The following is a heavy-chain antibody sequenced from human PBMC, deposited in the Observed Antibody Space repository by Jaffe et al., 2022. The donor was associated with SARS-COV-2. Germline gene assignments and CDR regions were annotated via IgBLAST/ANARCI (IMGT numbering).Heavy chain of an antibody. J-gene: IGHJ3*02. Sequence: QVQLVESGGGVVQPGRSLRLSCAASGFTFSSYGMHWVRQAPGKGLEWVAVIWYDGSNKYYADSVKGRFTISRDNSKNTLYLQMNSLRAEDTAVYYCARDSSTSEPDHDAFDIWGQGTMVTVSS. CDR3: ARDSSTSEPDHDAFDI. CDR2: IWYDGSNK. CDR1: GFTFSSYG. D-gene: IGHD2-2*01. V-gene: IGHV3-33*01.